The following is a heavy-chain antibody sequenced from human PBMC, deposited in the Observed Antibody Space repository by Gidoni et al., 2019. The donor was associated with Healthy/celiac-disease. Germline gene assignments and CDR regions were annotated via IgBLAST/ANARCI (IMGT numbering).Heavy chain of an antibody. J-gene: IGHJ4*02. CDR2: ISYDGSNK. D-gene: IGHD3-10*01. CDR1: QFSFSSLA. V-gene: IGHV3-30*04. Sequence: QVQLVDSGGGVVQPGRFLRLSCPASQFSFSSLAMHWVRQAPGKGLEWVAVISYDGSNKYYADSVKGRFTISRDNSKNTLYLQMNSRRAEDTAVYYCARDHGSGSYSDHYFDYWGQGTLVTVSS. CDR3: ARDHGSGSYSDHYFDY.